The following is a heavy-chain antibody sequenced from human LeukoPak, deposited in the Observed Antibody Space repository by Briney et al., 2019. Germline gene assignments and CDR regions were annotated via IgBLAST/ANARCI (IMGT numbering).Heavy chain of an antibody. CDR2: VWYEGDNE. Sequence: PGGSLRLSCAASGFTFSAHAMHWVRQAPGKGLEWVAVVWYEGDNEWYADPLRGRFTISRDNSKNTLFLQMNSLRAEDTAVYYCARGENSSGEDDAFDIWGQGTMVTVSS. CDR3: ARGENSSGEDDAFDI. D-gene: IGHD7-27*01. CDR1: GFTFSAHA. J-gene: IGHJ3*02. V-gene: IGHV3-33*01.